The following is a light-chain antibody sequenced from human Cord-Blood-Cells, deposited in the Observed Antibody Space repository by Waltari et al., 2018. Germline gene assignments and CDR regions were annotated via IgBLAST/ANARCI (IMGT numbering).Light chain of an antibody. V-gene: IGKV1-12*01. CDR3: QQANSFPIT. CDR1: QGISRW. Sequence: DIQMTQSPSSVSASVGDRVTITCRWGQGISRWLAWYQQKPGKAPKLLIYAASSLQSGVPSRFSGSGSGTDFTLTISRLQPEDFATYYCQQANSFPITFGQGTRLEIK. CDR2: AAS. J-gene: IGKJ5*01.